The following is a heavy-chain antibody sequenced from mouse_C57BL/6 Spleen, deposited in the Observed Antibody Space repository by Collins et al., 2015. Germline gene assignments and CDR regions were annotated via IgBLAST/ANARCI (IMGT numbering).Heavy chain of an antibody. CDR1: GYTFSSYW. Sequence: QVQLQQSGAELMKPGASVKISCKATGYTFSSYWIEWVKQRPGHGLEWIGEILPGSGSTNYNEKFKGKATFTADTSSNTAYMQLSSLTSEDSAVYYCARSDGYCRFAYWGQGTLVTVSA. J-gene: IGHJ3*01. CDR3: ARSDGYCRFAY. CDR2: ILPGSGST. D-gene: IGHD2-3*01. V-gene: IGHV1-9*01.